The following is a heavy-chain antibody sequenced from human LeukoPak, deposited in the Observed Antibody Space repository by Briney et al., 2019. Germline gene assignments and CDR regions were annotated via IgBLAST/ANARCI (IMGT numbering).Heavy chain of an antibody. J-gene: IGHJ3*02. CDR3: ARDDGYCSSTSCSDAFDI. CDR1: GGSISSYY. D-gene: IGHD2-2*01. Sequence: SETLSLTCTVSGGSISSYYWSWIRQPPGKGLEWIGYIYYSGSTNYNPSLKSRVTISVHTSKNQFSLKLSSVTAADTAVYYCARDDGYCSSTSCSDAFDIWGQGTMVTVSS. CDR2: IYYSGST. V-gene: IGHV4-59*01.